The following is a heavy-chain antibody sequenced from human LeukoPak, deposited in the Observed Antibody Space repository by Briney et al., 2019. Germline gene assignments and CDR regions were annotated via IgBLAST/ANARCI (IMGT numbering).Heavy chain of an antibody. Sequence: ASVKVSCKASGGTFSSYAISWVRQAPGQGLEWMGGIIPIFGTANYAQKFQGRVTITTDESTSTAYMELSSLRSEDMAVYYCARKVATVTTSWFDPWGQGTLVTVSS. CDR1: GGTFSSYA. V-gene: IGHV1-69*05. D-gene: IGHD4-11*01. J-gene: IGHJ5*02. CDR3: ARKVATVTTSWFDP. CDR2: IIPIFGTA.